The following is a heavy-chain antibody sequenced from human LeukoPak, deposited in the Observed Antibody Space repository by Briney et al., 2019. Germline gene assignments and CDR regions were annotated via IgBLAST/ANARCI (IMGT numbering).Heavy chain of an antibody. CDR3: ARGDCSGGSCYLSLTTIDY. Sequence: GGSLRLSCAASGFTFSDYYMSWIRQAPGKGLEWVSYISSSGSTIYYADSVRGRFTISRDNAKNSLYLQMNSLRAEDTAVYYCARGDCSGGSCYLSLTTIDYWGQGTLVTVSS. J-gene: IGHJ4*02. V-gene: IGHV3-11*04. CDR1: GFTFSDYY. D-gene: IGHD2-15*01. CDR2: ISSSGSTI.